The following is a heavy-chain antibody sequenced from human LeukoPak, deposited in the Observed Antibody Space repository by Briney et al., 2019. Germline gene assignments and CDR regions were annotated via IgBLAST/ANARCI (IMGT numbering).Heavy chain of an antibody. J-gene: IGHJ4*02. CDR3: ARRVGDGYNLFDY. Sequence: GESLQISCKGSGYSFITYWIGWVRQMPGKGLEWMGIIYPRDSDTRYSPSFQGQVTFSADKSISTAYLQWSSLKASDTAIYYCARRVGDGYNLFDYWGQGTLVTVSS. CDR2: IYPRDSDT. D-gene: IGHD5-24*01. V-gene: IGHV5-51*01. CDR1: GYSFITYW.